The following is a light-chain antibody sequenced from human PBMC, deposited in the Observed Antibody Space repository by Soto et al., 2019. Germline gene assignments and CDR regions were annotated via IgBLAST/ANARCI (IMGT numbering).Light chain of an antibody. CDR3: YSYDSSLSGCV. V-gene: IGLV1-40*01. J-gene: IGLJ3*02. CDR2: GNS. CDR1: SSNIGAGYD. Sequence: QSVLTQPPSVSGAPGQRVTISCTGSSSNIGAGYDVHWYQQLPGTAPKLLIYGNSNRPSGVPDRFSGSKSGTSASLAITGLLAEDAAAYYCYSYDSSLSGCVFGGGTKLTVL.